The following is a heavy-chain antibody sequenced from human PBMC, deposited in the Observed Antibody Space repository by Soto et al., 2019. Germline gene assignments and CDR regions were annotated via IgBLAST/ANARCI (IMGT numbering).Heavy chain of an antibody. Sequence: GASVKVSCKASGYTFTGYYMHWVRQAPGQGLEWMGWINPNSGGTNYAQKFQGRVTITRDTSISTAYMELSRLRSDDTAVYYCARDWKIGSYCDYWGQGTLVTVSS. J-gene: IGHJ4*02. CDR3: ARDWKIGSYCDY. V-gene: IGHV1-2*02. CDR1: GYTFTGYY. D-gene: IGHD1-26*01. CDR2: INPNSGGT.